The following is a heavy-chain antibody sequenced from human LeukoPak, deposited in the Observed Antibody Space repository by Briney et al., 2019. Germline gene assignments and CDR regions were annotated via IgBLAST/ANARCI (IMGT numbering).Heavy chain of an antibody. Sequence: SVKVSCKASGGTFSSYAISWVRQAPGQGLEWMGRIIPIFVTANYAQKFQGCVTITTDESTNTAYMELSSLRSEDTAVYYCARSQYYDSSGYYDYWGQGTLVTVSS. CDR1: GGTFSSYA. V-gene: IGHV1-69*05. D-gene: IGHD3-22*01. J-gene: IGHJ4*02. CDR2: IIPIFVTA. CDR3: ARSQYYDSSGYYDY.